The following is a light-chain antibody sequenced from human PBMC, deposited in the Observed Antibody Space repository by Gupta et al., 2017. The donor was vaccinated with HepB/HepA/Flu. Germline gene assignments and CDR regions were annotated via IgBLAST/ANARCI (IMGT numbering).Light chain of an antibody. CDR3: LQDHNTPFT. CDR1: QRLLHSNGYNY. CDR2: LGS. J-gene: IGKJ3*01. V-gene: IGKV2-28*01. Sequence: LVLPQSPLSLPVTPGEPASISCRSSQRLLHSNGYNYLDWYLQKPGQSPQLLIYLGSNRASGVPDRFSGSGSGTDFTLTISSLQAEDVGVYYCLQDHNTPFTFGHGTKVDIK.